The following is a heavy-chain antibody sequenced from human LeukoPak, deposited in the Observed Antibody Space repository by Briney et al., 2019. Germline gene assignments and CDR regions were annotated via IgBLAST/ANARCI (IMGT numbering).Heavy chain of an antibody. Sequence: SETLSLTCAVSGASISSRGYFWGWIRLPPGKGLEWIGSIYYSGNTYYNPSLKSRVTISIDTSKNQFSLNLSSLTAADTAVYYCARHLGYSPLDYWGQGTLVTVSS. J-gene: IGHJ4*02. V-gene: IGHV4-39*01. CDR1: GASISSRGYF. D-gene: IGHD1-26*01. CDR3: ARHLGYSPLDY. CDR2: IYYSGNT.